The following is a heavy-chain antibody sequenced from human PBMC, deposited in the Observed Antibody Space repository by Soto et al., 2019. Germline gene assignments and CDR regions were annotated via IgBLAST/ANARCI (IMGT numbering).Heavy chain of an antibody. Sequence: SVKVSCKASGFTFTSSAVQWVGQARGQRREGIGWIVVGSGNTNYAQKLQERVTINRDMPTSTAYTELSSLRSEDTAVYYCAADYRGSPWSAWGQGTLVTVSS. V-gene: IGHV1-58*01. J-gene: IGHJ5*02. CDR2: IVVGSGNT. D-gene: IGHD3-10*01. CDR1: GFTFTSSA. CDR3: AADYRGSPWSA.